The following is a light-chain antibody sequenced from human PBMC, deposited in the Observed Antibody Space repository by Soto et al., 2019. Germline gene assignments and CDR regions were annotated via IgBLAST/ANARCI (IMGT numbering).Light chain of an antibody. V-gene: IGLV7-46*01. J-gene: IGLJ3*02. CDR3: LLSYSGGNWV. Sequence: QAVVTQEPSLTVSPGGTVTVTRGSNTGAVTSGHYPHWLQQRPGQAPRTLIYDTSNKQSWTPARFSGSLLGGKAALTLSGAQPEDEADYYCLLSYSGGNWVFGGGTKVTVL. CDR2: DTS. CDR1: TGAVTSGHY.